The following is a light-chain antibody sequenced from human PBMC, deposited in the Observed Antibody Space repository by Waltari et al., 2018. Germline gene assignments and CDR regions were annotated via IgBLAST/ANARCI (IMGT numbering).Light chain of an antibody. V-gene: IGLV3-1*01. CDR3: QALDRRTVEVV. J-gene: IGLJ2*01. CDR2: QNN. Sequence: SYDLTQPPSVSVSPGQTASITCSGDQLANKNVCWYQQKPGQSPVLVIYQNNKRPSGIPERFSASNSGSTATLTMSGVQSTDEADYYCQALDRRTVEVVFGGGTRLVVL. CDR1: QLANKN.